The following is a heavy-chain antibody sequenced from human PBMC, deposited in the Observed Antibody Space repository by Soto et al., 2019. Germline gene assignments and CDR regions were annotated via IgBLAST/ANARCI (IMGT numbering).Heavy chain of an antibody. D-gene: IGHD6-19*01. Sequence: ASVKVSCKASGYTFTSYAMHWVRQAPGQRLEWMGWINAGNGNTKYSQKFQGRVTITRDTSASTAYMELSSLRSEDTAVYYCARVSGQWLALGYWGQGTLVTVSS. V-gene: IGHV1-3*01. J-gene: IGHJ4*02. CDR2: INAGNGNT. CDR1: GYTFTSYA. CDR3: ARVSGQWLALGY.